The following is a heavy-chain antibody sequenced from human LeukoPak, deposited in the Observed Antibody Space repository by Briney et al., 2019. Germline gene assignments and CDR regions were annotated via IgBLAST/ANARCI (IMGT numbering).Heavy chain of an antibody. J-gene: IGHJ6*02. V-gene: IGHV3-66*01. CDR1: GFTVSSNY. CDR3: ARDGRGYCSGGSCYPYYYYGMDV. Sequence: PGGSLRLSCAASGFTVSSNYMSWVRQAPGKGLEWVSVIYSGGSTYYADSVKGRFTISRDSSKNTLYLQMNSLRAEDTAVYYCARDGRGYCSGGSCYPYYYYGMDVWGQGTTVTVSS. D-gene: IGHD2-15*01. CDR2: IYSGGST.